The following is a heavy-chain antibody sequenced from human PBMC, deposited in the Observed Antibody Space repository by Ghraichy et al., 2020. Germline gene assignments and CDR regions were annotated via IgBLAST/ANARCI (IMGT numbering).Heavy chain of an antibody. D-gene: IGHD3-3*01. V-gene: IGHV3-23*01. CDR3: AKTPYYDSENYYFDY. J-gene: IGHJ4*02. Sequence: GGSLRLSCAASGFTFSSYAMSWVRQAPGKGLEWVSAISGSGGSTYYADSVKGRFTISRDNSKNTLYLQMNSLRAEDTAVYYCAKTPYYDSENYYFDYWGQGTLVTVSS. CDR2: ISGSGGST. CDR1: GFTFSSYA.